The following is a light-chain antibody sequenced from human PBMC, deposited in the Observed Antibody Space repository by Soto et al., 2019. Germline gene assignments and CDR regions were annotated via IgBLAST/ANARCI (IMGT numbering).Light chain of an antibody. Sequence: QSVLTQPASLSGPPGQRLTISCSGSNSNIGRYSVNWYQHFPGTAPKILIYSDDERPSGVHDRFSGAKSGTSASLAISGLQSEDEAEYYCAAWDDNLNGPLFGGGTKFRVL. CDR3: AAWDDNLNGPL. CDR2: SDD. V-gene: IGLV1-44*01. CDR1: NSNIGRYS. J-gene: IGLJ3*02.